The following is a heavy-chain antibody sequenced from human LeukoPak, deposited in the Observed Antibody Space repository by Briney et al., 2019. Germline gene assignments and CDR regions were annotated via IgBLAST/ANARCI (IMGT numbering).Heavy chain of an antibody. CDR3: ARNSHGNSSGWLQFNFDC. J-gene: IGHJ4*02. Sequence: ASVKVSCKASGYTFTSYGITWVRQAPGQGLEWMGWINTYNGNTNYAQKLQGRVTMTTDTSTSTVYMELRSLRSDDTAVYYCARNSHGNSSGWLQFNFDCWGQGTLVTVSS. D-gene: IGHD6-19*01. CDR1: GYTFTSYG. CDR2: INTYNGNT. V-gene: IGHV1-18*01.